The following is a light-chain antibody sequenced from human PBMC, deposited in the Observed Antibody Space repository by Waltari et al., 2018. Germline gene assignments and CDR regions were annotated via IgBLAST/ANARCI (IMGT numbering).Light chain of an antibody. CDR2: GAS. Sequence: EIVLTQSPGTLSLSPGERAPSSCRASQSVSSSYLAWYQQKPGQAPRLLIYGASSRATGIPDRFSGSGSGTDFTLTISRLEPEDFAVYYCQQYGSSRWTFGQGTKVEIK. CDR1: QSVSSSY. V-gene: IGKV3-20*01. J-gene: IGKJ1*01. CDR3: QQYGSSRWT.